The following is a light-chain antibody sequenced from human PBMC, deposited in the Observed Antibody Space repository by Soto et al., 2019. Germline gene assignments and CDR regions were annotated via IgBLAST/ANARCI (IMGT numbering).Light chain of an antibody. Sequence: QSVLTQPPSVSAAPGQEVTISCSGSSSNIGNNYVSWYQQLPGTAPKLLIYENNKRPSGIPDRFSGSKSGTSATLGITGLQTGDEADYYCGTWDSSLSAAVFGGGTQLTV. V-gene: IGLV1-51*02. CDR3: GTWDSSLSAAV. J-gene: IGLJ7*01. CDR1: SSNIGNNY. CDR2: ENN.